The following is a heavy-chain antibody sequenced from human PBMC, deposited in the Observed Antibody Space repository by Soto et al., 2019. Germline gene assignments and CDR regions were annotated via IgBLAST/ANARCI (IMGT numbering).Heavy chain of an antibody. CDR1: GYTFTNFG. V-gene: IGHV1-18*01. CDR2: ISAYNGNT. Sequence: QVQLVQSGAEVKKPGASVKVSCKTSGYTFTNFGLSWVRQAPGQGLEWMGWISAYNGNTNYAQNFQGRVTMTTDTGEGRGYMERGSRRSDGTAVYYWARGGTPIDYWGQGTLVTGSS. CDR3: ARGGTPIDY. D-gene: IGHD3-16*01. J-gene: IGHJ4*02.